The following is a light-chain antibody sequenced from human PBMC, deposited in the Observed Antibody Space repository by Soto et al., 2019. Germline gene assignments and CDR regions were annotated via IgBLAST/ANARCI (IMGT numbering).Light chain of an antibody. J-gene: IGKJ1*01. CDR2: AAS. V-gene: IGKV1-6*01. CDR3: QQYYSYPWT. Sequence: IQLTQSPSSLSASVGDRVTITCRASQDIRSALGWYQQKPGKVPKLLIYAASTLQSGVPSRFSGSRSGTDFTLTISCLQSEDFATYYCQQYYSYPWTFGQGTKVDIK. CDR1: QDIRSA.